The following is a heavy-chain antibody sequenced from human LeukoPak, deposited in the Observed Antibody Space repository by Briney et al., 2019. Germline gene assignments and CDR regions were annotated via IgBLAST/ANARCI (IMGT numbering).Heavy chain of an antibody. D-gene: IGHD3-10*01. CDR1: GFTFSTYA. V-gene: IGHV3-23*01. CDR2: ISGSGGST. J-gene: IGHJ4*02. Sequence: GGSLRLSCAASGFTFSTYAVSWVRQAPGKGLEWVSAISGSGGSTYYADSVKGRFTISRDNSKNTLYLQMNSLRAEDTAVYYCAKAPRWFGELAEWGQGTLVTVSS. CDR3: AKAPRWFGELAE.